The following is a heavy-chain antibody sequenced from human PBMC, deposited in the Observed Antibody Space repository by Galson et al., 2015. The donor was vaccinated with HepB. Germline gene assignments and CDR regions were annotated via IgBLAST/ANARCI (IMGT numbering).Heavy chain of an antibody. V-gene: IGHV3-53*04. Sequence: SLRLSCAASGFTVSSNYMSWVRQAPGKGLEWVSVIYSGGDTDYADSVKGRFTISGHNFQSTLYLQMNSLRVEDTAVYYCASTRGFYYWGQGTLVIVSS. CDR3: ASTRGFYY. CDR2: IYSGGDT. D-gene: IGHD2-15*01. J-gene: IGHJ4*02. CDR1: GFTVSSNY.